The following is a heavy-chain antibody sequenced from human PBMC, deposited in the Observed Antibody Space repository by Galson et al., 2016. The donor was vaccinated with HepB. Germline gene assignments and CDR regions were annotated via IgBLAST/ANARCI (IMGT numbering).Heavy chain of an antibody. V-gene: IGHV3-21*01. CDR2: ISSSSSDI. CDR3: ARDRGIQLWSWDGFDY. Sequence: SLRLSCAASGFTFSTYSMNWVRQVPGKGLEWVSSISSSSSDIYYGDSLKGRFTISRDNAKNSLYLQMNSLRAEDTAVYYCARDRGIQLWSWDGFDYWGQGTLVTVSS. J-gene: IGHJ4*02. CDR1: GFTFSTYS. D-gene: IGHD5-18*01.